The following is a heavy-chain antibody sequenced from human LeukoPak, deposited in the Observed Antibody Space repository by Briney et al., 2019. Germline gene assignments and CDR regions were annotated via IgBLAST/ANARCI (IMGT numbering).Heavy chain of an antibody. V-gene: IGHV3-23*01. CDR1: GFTFSSYA. J-gene: IGHJ4*02. Sequence: GRSLRLSCAASGFTFSSYAMSWVRQAPGKGLEWVSAISGGGGSTYYTDSVKGRFTISRDNSKNTLYLQMNSLRAEDTAVYYCAKQIGNWGTCFDYWGQGTLVTVSS. CDR2: ISGGGGST. CDR3: AKQIGNWGTCFDY. D-gene: IGHD7-27*01.